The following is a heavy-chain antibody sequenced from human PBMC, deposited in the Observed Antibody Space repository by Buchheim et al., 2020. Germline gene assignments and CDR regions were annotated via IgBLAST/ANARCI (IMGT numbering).Heavy chain of an antibody. CDR3: AREGDRFYYDSSGYALAHFDY. CDR2: TYYSGST. V-gene: IGHV4-31*03. Sequence: QVQLQESGPGLVKPSQTLSLTCTVSGGSISSGGYYWSWIRQHPGKGLEWIGYTYYSGSTYYNPSLKSRVTISVDTSKNQFSLKLSSVTAADTAVYYCAREGDRFYYDSSGYALAHFDYWGQGTL. D-gene: IGHD3-22*01. J-gene: IGHJ4*02. CDR1: GGSISSGGYY.